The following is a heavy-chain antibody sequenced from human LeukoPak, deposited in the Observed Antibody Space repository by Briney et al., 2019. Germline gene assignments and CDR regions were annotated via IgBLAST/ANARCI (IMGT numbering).Heavy chain of an antibody. CDR2: ISSSGSTI. V-gene: IGHV3-48*03. CDR1: GFTFSSYE. CDR3: ARVIVGAPNKAFDI. D-gene: IGHD1-26*01. Sequence: QPGGSLRLSCAASGFTFSSYEMNWVRQAPGKGLEWVSYISSSGSTIYYADSVKGRFTISRDNAKNSLYLQMNSLRAEDTAVYYCARVIVGAPNKAFDIWGQGTMVTVSS. J-gene: IGHJ3*02.